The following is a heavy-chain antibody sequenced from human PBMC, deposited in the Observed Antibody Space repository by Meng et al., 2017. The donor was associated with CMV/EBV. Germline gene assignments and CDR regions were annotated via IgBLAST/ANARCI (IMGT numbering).Heavy chain of an antibody. D-gene: IGHD2-8*02. CDR1: GFTFSSYS. V-gene: IGHV3-21*01. J-gene: IGHJ2*01. CDR3: ARVGRWSIKADYYWYFDL. CDR2: ISSSSSYI. Sequence: GGSLRLSCAASGFTFSSYSMNWVRQAPGKGLEWVSSISSSSSYIYYADSVKGRFTISRDNAKNSLYLQMNSLRAEDTAVYYCARVGRWSIKADYYWYFDLWGRGTLVPVSS.